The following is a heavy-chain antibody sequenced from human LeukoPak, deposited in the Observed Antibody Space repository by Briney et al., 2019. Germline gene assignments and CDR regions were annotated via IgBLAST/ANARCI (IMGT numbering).Heavy chain of an antibody. J-gene: IGHJ4*02. Sequence: SETLSLTCAVYGGSFSGYYGSWMRHPPGKGLEWIGEINHSGSTNYNPSLKSRVTISVDTSKNQFSQKLTSVTAADTAVYYCARLVLYSKVFDYWGQGTLVTVSS. V-gene: IGHV4-34*01. CDR2: INHSGST. CDR3: ARLVLYSKVFDY. CDR1: GGSFSGYY. D-gene: IGHD6-13*01.